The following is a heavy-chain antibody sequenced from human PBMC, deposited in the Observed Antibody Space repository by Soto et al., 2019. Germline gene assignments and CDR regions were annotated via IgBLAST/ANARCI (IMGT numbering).Heavy chain of an antibody. D-gene: IGHD1-26*01. CDR1: GFTFSSYA. Sequence: GGSLRLSCAASGFTFSSYAMHWVRQAPGKGLEYVSAISSNGGSTYYANSVKGRFTISRDNSKNTLYLQMGSLRAEDMAVYYCARDGGGSHAFDISGQGTMVTVSS. CDR2: ISSNGGST. J-gene: IGHJ3*02. V-gene: IGHV3-64*01. CDR3: ARDGGGSHAFDI.